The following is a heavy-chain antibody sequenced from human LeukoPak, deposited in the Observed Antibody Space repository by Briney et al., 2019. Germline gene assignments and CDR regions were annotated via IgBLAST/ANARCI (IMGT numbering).Heavy chain of an antibody. Sequence: KPSETLSLTCAVYGGSFSGYYWSWIRQPPGKGLEWIGEINHSGSTNYNPSLKSRVTISVDTSKNQFSLKLSSVTAADTAVYYCARDRVGKNWFDPWGQGTLVTVSS. V-gene: IGHV4-34*01. J-gene: IGHJ5*02. CDR3: ARDRVGKNWFDP. D-gene: IGHD2-15*01. CDR1: GGSFSGYY. CDR2: INHSGST.